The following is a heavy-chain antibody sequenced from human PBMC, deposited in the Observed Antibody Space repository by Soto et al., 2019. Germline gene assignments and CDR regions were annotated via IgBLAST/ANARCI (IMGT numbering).Heavy chain of an antibody. CDR2: VHPNNGDT. D-gene: IGHD3-10*01. J-gene: IGHJ4*02. V-gene: IGHV1-8*01. Sequence: QVQLVQSGAELKKPGDSVKVSSKASGYTFANYDMNWVRQATGQGPEWIGWVHPNNGDTGYAQKFQGRVTLTTDISTTTAYMELTSLRSEDTAIYYCAKVSRKGSAIDFDYWGQGTLITVSS. CDR1: GYTFANYD. CDR3: AKVSRKGSAIDFDY.